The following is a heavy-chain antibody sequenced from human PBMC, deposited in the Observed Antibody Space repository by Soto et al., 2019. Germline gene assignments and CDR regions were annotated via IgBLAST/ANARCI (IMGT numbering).Heavy chain of an antibody. Sequence: GGSLRLSCAASGFTFSSYSMNWVRQAPGKGLEWVSSISSSSSYIYYADSVKGRFTISRDNAKNSLYLQMNSLRAEDTAVYYCASSGTIAARPYYYYGMDVWGQGTTVTVSS. CDR1: GFTFSSYS. J-gene: IGHJ6*02. V-gene: IGHV3-21*01. D-gene: IGHD6-6*01. CDR3: ASSGTIAARPYYYYGMDV. CDR2: ISSSSSYI.